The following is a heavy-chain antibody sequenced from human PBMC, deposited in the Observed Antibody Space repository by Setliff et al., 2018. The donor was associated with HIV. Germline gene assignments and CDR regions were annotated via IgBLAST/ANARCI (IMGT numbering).Heavy chain of an antibody. Sequence: KSSETLSLTCTVSGDSISSTTYYWGWIRQPPGKGLEWIGSIYPSGSAFYNPSLKSPVTMSVDTPRNQFSLKLSSVTAADTAIYYCVRHGNQWLVTVDYWGQGTLVTVSS. CDR1: GDSISSTTYY. J-gene: IGHJ4*02. CDR3: VRHGNQWLVTVDY. D-gene: IGHD6-19*01. V-gene: IGHV4-39*01. CDR2: IYPSGSA.